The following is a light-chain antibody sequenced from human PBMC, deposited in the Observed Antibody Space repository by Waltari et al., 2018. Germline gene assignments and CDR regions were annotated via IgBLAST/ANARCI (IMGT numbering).Light chain of an antibody. Sequence: DIQMTQSPISLSASVGDRVTITCRASQGITNSLAWYQQKPGQAPELLLYATSRLEGGVPSRFSGSGSGTDYTLTISSLQPEDFATYYCQQYYSTLYTFGQGTRLEIK. CDR3: QQYYSTLYT. CDR1: QGITNS. V-gene: IGKV1-NL1*01. CDR2: ATS. J-gene: IGKJ2*01.